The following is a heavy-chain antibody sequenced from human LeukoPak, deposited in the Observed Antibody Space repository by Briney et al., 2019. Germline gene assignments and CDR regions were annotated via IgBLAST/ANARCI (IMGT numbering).Heavy chain of an antibody. V-gene: IGHV1-69*13. Sequence: GASVKVSCKASGYTFTSYGISWVRQAPGQGLEWMGGIIPIFGTANYAQKFQGRVTITADESTSTAYMELSSLRSEDTAVYYCARERGYSYGLFDYWGQGTLVTVSS. J-gene: IGHJ4*02. D-gene: IGHD5-18*01. CDR1: GYTFTSYG. CDR3: ARERGYSYGLFDY. CDR2: IIPIFGTA.